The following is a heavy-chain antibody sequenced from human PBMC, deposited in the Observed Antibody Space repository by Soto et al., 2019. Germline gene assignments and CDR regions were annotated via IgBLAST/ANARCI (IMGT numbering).Heavy chain of an antibody. J-gene: IGHJ4*02. D-gene: IGHD1-26*01. CDR3: RVGVAD. CDR2: LSFDASKK. V-gene: IGHV3-30*03. CDR1: GFNFSAYG. Sequence: QVQLVESGGGVVQPGRSLRLSCAASGFNFSAYGMHWVRQAPGTGLELVALLSFDASKKYYSDSVKGRFTISRDTSMNTLYLQMNSLRVEDTAVYYCRVGVADWGQGTRVTVSS.